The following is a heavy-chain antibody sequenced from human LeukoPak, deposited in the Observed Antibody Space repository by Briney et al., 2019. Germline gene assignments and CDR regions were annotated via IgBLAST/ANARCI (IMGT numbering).Heavy chain of an antibody. V-gene: IGHV1-2*02. CDR1: GYTFSGYF. J-gene: IGHJ4*02. Sequence: ASVKVSCKASGYTFSGYFIHWMRQAPGHGLEWMGWINPQSGGTKSAQKFQGRVTMTSDTSSSTAYMDLNKLTYDDTGVYFCARVRDGYNLGYFDYWGQGTLVTVSS. D-gene: IGHD5-24*01. CDR3: ARVRDGYNLGYFDY. CDR2: INPQSGGT.